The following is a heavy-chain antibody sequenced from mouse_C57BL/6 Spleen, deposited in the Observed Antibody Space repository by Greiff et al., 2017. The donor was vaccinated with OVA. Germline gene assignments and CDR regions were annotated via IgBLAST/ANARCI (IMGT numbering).Heavy chain of an antibody. Sequence: VQLQQSGPELVKPGASVKISCKASGYSFTDYNMNWVKQSNGKSLEWIGVINPNYGTTSYNQKFKGKATLTVDQSSSTAYMQLNSLTSEDSAVYYCASIYYYGSNYAMDYWGQGTSVTVSS. CDR2: INPNYGTT. CDR1: GYSFTDYN. CDR3: ASIYYYGSNYAMDY. J-gene: IGHJ4*01. V-gene: IGHV1-39*01. D-gene: IGHD1-1*01.